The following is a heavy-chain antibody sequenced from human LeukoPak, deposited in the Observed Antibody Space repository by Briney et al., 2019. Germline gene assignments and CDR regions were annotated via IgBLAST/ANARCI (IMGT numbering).Heavy chain of an antibody. J-gene: IGHJ4*02. V-gene: IGHV1-69*05. D-gene: IGHD2-2*01. CDR2: IIPIFGTA. CDR3: ARQGRYCSSTSCYEPDY. Sequence: SVKVPCKASGGTFSSYAISWVRQAPGQGLEWMGGIIPIFGTANYAQKFQGRVTITTDESTSTAYMELSSLRSEDTAVYYCARQGRYCSSTSCYEPDYWGQGTLVTVSS. CDR1: GGTFSSYA.